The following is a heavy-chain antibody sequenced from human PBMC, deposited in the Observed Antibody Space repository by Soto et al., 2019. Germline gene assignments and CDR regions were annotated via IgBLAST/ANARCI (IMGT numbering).Heavy chain of an antibody. CDR1: GFSLTIPGMC. CDR2: IERDDDDK. D-gene: IGHD1-20*01. V-gene: IGHV2-70*13. Sequence: SGPTLVNPTETLTLTCTFSGFSLTIPGMCVSWIRQPPGKALEWLALIERDDDDKYYSTSLKTRLTISKDTRKNQVVLTMANMDPADTGTYYCARSIRGPRRFNGMDVWGQGTTVTVS. J-gene: IGHJ6*02. CDR3: ARSIRGPRRFNGMDV.